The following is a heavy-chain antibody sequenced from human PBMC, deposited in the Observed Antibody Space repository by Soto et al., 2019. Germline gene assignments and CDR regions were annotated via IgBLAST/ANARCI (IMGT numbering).Heavy chain of an antibody. CDR1: GFTFSSYG. V-gene: IGHV3-33*01. CDR3: ARAEDYCSGGSCSIQNYYYVMDG. CDR2: IWYDGSNK. J-gene: IGHJ6*02. D-gene: IGHD2-15*01. Sequence: PGGSLRLSCAASGFTFSSYGMHWVRQAPGKGLEWVAVIWYDGSNKYYADSVKGRFTISRDNSKNTLYLQMNSLRAEDTAVYYCARAEDYCSGGSCSIQNYYYVMDGWGQGSKVTGSS.